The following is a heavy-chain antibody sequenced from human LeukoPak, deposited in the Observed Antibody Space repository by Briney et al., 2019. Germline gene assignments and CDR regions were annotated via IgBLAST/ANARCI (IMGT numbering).Heavy chain of an antibody. CDR3: AKSYGDYSLWWFDP. CDR2: IYHSGST. V-gene: IGHV4-4*02. J-gene: IGHJ5*02. Sequence: SETLSLTCAVSGGSISSSNWWSWVRQPPGKGLEWIGEIYHSGSTNYNPSLKSRVTISVDKSKNQFSLKLSSVTAADTAVYYCAKSYGDYSLWWFDPGGQGALVTVSS. CDR1: GGSISSSNW. D-gene: IGHD4-17*01.